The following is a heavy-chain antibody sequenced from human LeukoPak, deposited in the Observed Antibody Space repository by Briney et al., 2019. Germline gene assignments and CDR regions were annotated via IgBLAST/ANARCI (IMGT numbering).Heavy chain of an antibody. CDR1: GGSISSSSYY. CDR3: ARGIVVVPAAAYYFDY. Sequence: SSENLALTCTVSGGSISSSSYYWGWIRQPPGKGLEWIGSIYYSGSTYYNPSLKSRVTISVDTSKNQFSLKLSSVTAADTAVYYCARGIVVVPAAAYYFDYWGQGTLVTVSS. D-gene: IGHD2-2*01. CDR2: IYYSGST. J-gene: IGHJ4*02. V-gene: IGHV4-39*01.